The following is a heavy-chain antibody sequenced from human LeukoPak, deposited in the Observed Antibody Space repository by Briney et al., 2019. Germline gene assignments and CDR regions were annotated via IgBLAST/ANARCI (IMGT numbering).Heavy chain of an antibody. CDR1: GYSISSGYY. Sequence: SETLSLTCTVSGYSISSGYYWGWIRQPPGKGLEWIGDINHGGSTNYNPSLTSRVTISVDTSKNQFSLKLNSVTAADTAVYYCATTGLYDSSGYYGNDYWGQGTLVTVSS. J-gene: IGHJ4*02. CDR2: INHGGST. CDR3: ATTGLYDSSGYYGNDY. D-gene: IGHD3-22*01. V-gene: IGHV4-38-2*02.